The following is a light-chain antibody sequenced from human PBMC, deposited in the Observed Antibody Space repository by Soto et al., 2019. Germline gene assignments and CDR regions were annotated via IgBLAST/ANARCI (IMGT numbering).Light chain of an antibody. CDR3: LQVNSFPRT. V-gene: IGKV1-12*01. J-gene: IGKJ1*01. CDR2: SAS. Sequence: IQMTQSPSSLSASIGDRVTISFLASQGIGVRLAWFQQKPGKAPQYLIQSASILQSGVPSRFSGSGSGTEFILTINSLQPEDVAIYYCLQVNSFPRTFGQGTKVDIK. CDR1: QGIGVR.